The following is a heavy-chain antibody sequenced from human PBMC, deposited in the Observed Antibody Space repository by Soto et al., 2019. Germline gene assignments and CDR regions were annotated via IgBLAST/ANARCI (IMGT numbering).Heavy chain of an antibody. J-gene: IGHJ4*02. CDR1: GGSFSGYY. CDR2: INHSGSN. Sequence: QVQLQQWGAGLLKPSETLSLTCAVYGGSFSGYYWSWIRQPPGKGLEWIGEINHSGSNNYNPTLKRRVTRSVATSKNQFSLKLSSVTAADTAVYYCARAAPRYCSGGSCYSGRDDWGQGTLVTVSS. CDR3: ARAAPRYCSGGSCYSGRDD. D-gene: IGHD2-15*01. V-gene: IGHV4-34*01.